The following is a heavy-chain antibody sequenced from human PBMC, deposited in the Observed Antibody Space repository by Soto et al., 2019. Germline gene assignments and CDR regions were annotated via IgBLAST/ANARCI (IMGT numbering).Heavy chain of an antibody. D-gene: IGHD1-1*01. V-gene: IGHV4-31*03. CDR1: GASINSGGYY. J-gene: IGHJ5*02. CDR2: IYFTGNT. CDR3: VRDGTKTLRDWFDP. Sequence: PSETLSLTCTVSGASINSGGYYWNWVRLLPGRGLEWIGYIYFTGNTYYNPSLESRVTISLDTPQNQFSLELNSVSAADTAVYYCVRDGTKTLRDWFDPWRQGISVTVSS.